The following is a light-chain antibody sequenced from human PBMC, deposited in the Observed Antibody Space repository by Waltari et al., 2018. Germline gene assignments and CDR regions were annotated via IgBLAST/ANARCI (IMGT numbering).Light chain of an antibody. Sequence: SALTQPPSVSGSPGQPITIPCTGTSNDVGYFNLFSWSKKHPGKAPKLLIYQVTKRPSEISYRFSGSKSGSTASLTISGLQSEDEADYYCSSYAGDNRLIFGGGTKVTVL. V-gene: IGLV2-23*02. CDR2: QVT. CDR3: SSYAGDNRLI. J-gene: IGLJ2*01. CDR1: SNDVGYFNL.